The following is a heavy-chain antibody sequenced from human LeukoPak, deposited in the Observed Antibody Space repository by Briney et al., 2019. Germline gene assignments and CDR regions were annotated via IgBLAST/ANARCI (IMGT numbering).Heavy chain of an antibody. J-gene: IGHJ4*02. V-gene: IGHV1-24*01. D-gene: IGHD6-13*01. CDR3: ATRQPGTYYFDY. CDR2: FDPEDGET. CDR1: GYTLTELS. Sequence: EASVKVSCKVSGYTLTELSMHWVRQAPGKGLEWMGGFDPEDGETIYAQKFQGRVTMTEDTSTDTAYMELSSLRSEDTAVYYCATRQPGTYYFDYWGQGTPVTVSS.